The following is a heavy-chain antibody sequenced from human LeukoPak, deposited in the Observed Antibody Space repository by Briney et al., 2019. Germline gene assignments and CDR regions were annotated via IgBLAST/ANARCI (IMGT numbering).Heavy chain of an antibody. V-gene: IGHV1-2*06. CDR2: INPNSGGT. D-gene: IGHD3-3*01. J-gene: IGHJ4*02. Sequence: ASVKVSCKASGDTFTGYYMHWVRQAPGQGLEWMGRINPNSGGTNYAQKFQGRVTMTRDTSISTAYMELSRLRSDDTAVYYCAKEGYYDFWSGYYTIWDYWGQGTLVTVSS. CDR1: GDTFTGYY. CDR3: AKEGYYDFWSGYYTIWDY.